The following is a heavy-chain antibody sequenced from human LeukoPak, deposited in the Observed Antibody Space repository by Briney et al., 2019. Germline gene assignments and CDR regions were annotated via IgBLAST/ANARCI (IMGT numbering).Heavy chain of an antibody. V-gene: IGHV3-23*01. Sequence: GGSLRLSCAASGFSFSNYAMSWVRQAPGKGLEWVSTISTSGGSTYYADSVKGRFTISRDNSKNTLYLQMNSLRAEDTAVYYCAKDDYSSGGDYYYGMDVWGQGPTVTVSS. CDR2: ISTSGGST. CDR1: GFSFSNYA. D-gene: IGHD4-11*01. CDR3: AKDDYSSGGDYYYGMDV. J-gene: IGHJ6*02.